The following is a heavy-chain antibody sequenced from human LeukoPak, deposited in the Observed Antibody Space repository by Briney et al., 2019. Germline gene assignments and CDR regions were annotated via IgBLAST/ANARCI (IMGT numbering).Heavy chain of an antibody. V-gene: IGHV2-5*02. Sequence: SGPTLVKPTQTLTLTCTFSGFSLSTSGVGVGWIRQPPGKALEWLALIYWDDDKRYSPSLKSRLTITKDTSKNQVVLTMTNMDPVDTATYYCAREVFKGSYRSYYFDYWGQGSLVTVSS. CDR1: GFSLSTSGVG. D-gene: IGHD3-16*02. J-gene: IGHJ4*02. CDR2: IYWDDDK. CDR3: AREVFKGSYRSYYFDY.